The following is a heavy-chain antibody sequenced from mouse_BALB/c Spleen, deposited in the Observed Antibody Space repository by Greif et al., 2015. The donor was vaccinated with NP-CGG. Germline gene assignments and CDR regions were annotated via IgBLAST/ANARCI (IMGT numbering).Heavy chain of an antibody. CDR1: GFTFSSYT. CDR2: ISNGGGST. D-gene: IGHD1-1*01. J-gene: IGHJ3*01. V-gene: IGHV5-12-2*01. CDR3: ARQNYGSSWFAY. Sequence: EVQGVESGGGLVQPGGSLKLSCAASGFTFSSYTMSWVRQTPEKRLEWVAYISNGGGSTYYPDTVKGRFTISRDNAKTTLYLQMSSLKSEDTAMYYCARQNYGSSWFAYWGQGTLVTVSA.